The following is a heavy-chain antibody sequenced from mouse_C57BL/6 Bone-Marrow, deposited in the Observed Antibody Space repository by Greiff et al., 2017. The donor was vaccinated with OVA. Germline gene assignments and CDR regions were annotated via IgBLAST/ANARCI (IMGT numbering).Heavy chain of an antibody. J-gene: IGHJ3*01. Sequence: VQLQQPGAELARPGASVKLSCKASGYTFTSYGIRWVKQRPGQGLEWIGVIYPSSGNTYYNEKFKGKATLTADKSSSTAYMELRSLTSEDSAVYVCATDAWFAYWGQGTVITVSA. D-gene: IGHD2-3*01. V-gene: IGHV1-81*01. CDR2: IYPSSGNT. CDR1: GYTFTSYG. CDR3: ATDAWFAY.